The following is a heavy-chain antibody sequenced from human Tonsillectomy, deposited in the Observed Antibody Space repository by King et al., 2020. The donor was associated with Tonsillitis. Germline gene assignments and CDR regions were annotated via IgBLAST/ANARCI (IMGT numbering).Heavy chain of an antibody. CDR2: TYYRSKWFT. Sequence: QLQQSGPGLVKPSQTLSLTCAISGDSVSSNIAAWNCVRQSPSRGLEWLGRTYYRSKWFTDYAVSVKSRITINPDTPKNQFSLQVSSVTPEDTAVYYCAREALGGAFDIWGQGTMVTVSS. D-gene: IGHD1-26*01. CDR1: GDSVSSNIAA. CDR3: AREALGGAFDI. V-gene: IGHV6-1*01. J-gene: IGHJ3*02.